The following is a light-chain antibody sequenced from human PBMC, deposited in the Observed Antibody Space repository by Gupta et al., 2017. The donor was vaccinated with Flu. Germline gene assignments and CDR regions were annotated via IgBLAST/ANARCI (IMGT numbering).Light chain of an antibody. Sequence: CQGDSLRSYYASWYQQKPGQAPVLVIYGKNNRPSGIPDRFSGSSSGNTASLTITGAQAEDEADYYCNSRDSSGNPWVFGGGTKLTVL. CDR2: GKN. J-gene: IGLJ3*02. CDR3: NSRDSSGNPWV. V-gene: IGLV3-19*01. CDR1: SLRSYY.